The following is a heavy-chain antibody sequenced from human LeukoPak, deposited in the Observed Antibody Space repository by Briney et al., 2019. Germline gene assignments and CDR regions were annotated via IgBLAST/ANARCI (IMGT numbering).Heavy chain of an antibody. CDR1: GFTFSSYA. Sequence: PGGSLRLSCAASGFTFSSYAMTWVRQAPGKGLEWVSGLSGSGGNTYYADSVKGRFTISRDNSKNTLYLQMNSLRAEDTAVYYCAKDYASGTFDYWGQGTLVTVSS. D-gene: IGHD3-10*01. J-gene: IGHJ4*02. CDR3: AKDYASGTFDY. CDR2: LSGSGGNT. V-gene: IGHV3-23*01.